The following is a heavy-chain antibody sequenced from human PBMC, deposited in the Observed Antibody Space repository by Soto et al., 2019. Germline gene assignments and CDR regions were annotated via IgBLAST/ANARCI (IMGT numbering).Heavy chain of an antibody. D-gene: IGHD3-3*01. Sequence: GGSLRLSCSASGFTFSSYAMHWVRQAPGKGLEYVSAISSNGGSTYYADYVKGRFTISRDNSKNTLYLQMSSLRAEDTAVYYCVKDRPKKNYDFWSGYPQNFDYWGQGTLVTVSS. J-gene: IGHJ4*02. CDR2: ISSNGGST. V-gene: IGHV3-64D*08. CDR3: VKDRPKKNYDFWSGYPQNFDY. CDR1: GFTFSSYA.